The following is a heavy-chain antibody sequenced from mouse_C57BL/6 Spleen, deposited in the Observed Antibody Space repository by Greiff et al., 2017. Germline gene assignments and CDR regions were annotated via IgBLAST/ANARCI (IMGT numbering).Heavy chain of an antibody. CDR1: GYTFTSYW. CDR3: ARSRIYEGHYVDY. D-gene: IGHD2-3*01. V-gene: IGHV1-7*01. CDR2: INPSSGYT. J-gene: IGHJ2*01. Sequence: QVQLQQSGAELAKPGASVKLSCKASGYTFTSYWMHWVKQRPGQGLEWIGYINPSSGYTKYNQKFKDKATLTAYKSSSTAYMQLSSLTYEDSAVYYCARSRIYEGHYVDYWGQDTTLTVSS.